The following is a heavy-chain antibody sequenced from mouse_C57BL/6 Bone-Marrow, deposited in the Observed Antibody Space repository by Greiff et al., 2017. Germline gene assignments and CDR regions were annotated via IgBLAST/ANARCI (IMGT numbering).Heavy chain of an antibody. V-gene: IGHV1-55*01. CDR3: ASYSSSPYAMDY. CDR2: IYPGSGST. D-gene: IGHD1-1*01. J-gene: IGHJ4*01. CDR1: GYTFTSYW. Sequence: QVQLQQPGAELVKPGASVKMSCKASGYTFTSYWITWVKQRPGQGLEWIGDIYPGSGSTNYNEKFKSKATLTVDTSSSTAYMQLSSLTSEYSAVYYCASYSSSPYAMDYWGQGTSVTVSS.